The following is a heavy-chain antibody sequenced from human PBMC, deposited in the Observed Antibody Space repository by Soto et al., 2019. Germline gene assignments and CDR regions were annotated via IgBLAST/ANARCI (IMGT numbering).Heavy chain of an antibody. J-gene: IGHJ6*02. CDR1: EFTFRIFT. CDR3: ARGDREDIEEVVGVRPGEYSMDV. CDR2: ISYDGSRK. Sequence: QVHLVESGGGVVGPGSSLRLSCAASEFTFRIFTMHWLRQSPGKGLEWVAVISYDGSRKADSVKGRFTVSRDNSWNTLYLQMNSLRAEDTAIYYCARGDREDIEEVVGVRPGEYSMDVWGQGTTVTVSS. D-gene: IGHD1-26*01. V-gene: IGHV3-30-3*01.